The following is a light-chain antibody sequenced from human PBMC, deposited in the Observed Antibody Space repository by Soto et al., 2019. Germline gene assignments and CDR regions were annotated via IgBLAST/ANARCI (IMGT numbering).Light chain of an antibody. CDR3: SSYAGSNNFV. CDR2: EVS. CDR1: SSDIGAYIY. J-gene: IGLJ1*01. Sequence: LTQPPSASGSPGQSVTISCTGTSSDIGAYIYVSWYQQHPGKAPKLMISEVSRRPSGVPERFSGSKSGNTASLTVSGLQADDEAHYYCSSYAGSNNFVFG. V-gene: IGLV2-8*01.